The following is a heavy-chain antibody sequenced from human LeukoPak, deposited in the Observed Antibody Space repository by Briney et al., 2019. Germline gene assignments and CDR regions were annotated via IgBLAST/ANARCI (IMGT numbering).Heavy chain of an antibody. J-gene: IGHJ5*01. Sequence: GGSLRLSCAASGFTFSAYWMTWVRQAPRRGLEWVANIRDDGSEEYYGDSVRGRFTISRDNAKNSVDLQMHSLRVEDTAVYYCARVLGLKGFDSWGQGTLVTVSS. CDR1: GFTFSAYW. V-gene: IGHV3-7*04. CDR3: ARVLGLKGFDS. CDR2: IRDDGSEE. D-gene: IGHD7-27*01.